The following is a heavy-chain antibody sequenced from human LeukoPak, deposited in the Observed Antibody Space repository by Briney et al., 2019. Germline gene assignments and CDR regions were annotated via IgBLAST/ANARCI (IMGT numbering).Heavy chain of an antibody. Sequence: GRSLRLSCAASGFTFSSYAMHWVRQAPGKGLEWVSAISGSGGSTYYADSVKGRFTISRDNSKNTLYLQMNSLRAEDTAVYYCAKDRSPRGYSGYEPFDYWGQGTLVTVSS. V-gene: IGHV3-23*01. CDR2: ISGSGGST. CDR3: AKDRSPRGYSGYEPFDY. J-gene: IGHJ4*02. CDR1: GFTFSSYA. D-gene: IGHD5-12*01.